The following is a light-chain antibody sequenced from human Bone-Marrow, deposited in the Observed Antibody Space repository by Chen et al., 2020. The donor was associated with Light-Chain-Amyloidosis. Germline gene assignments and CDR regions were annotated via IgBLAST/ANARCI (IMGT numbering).Light chain of an antibody. Sequence: DIVMTQSPDSLAVSLGERATINCKASQSVLYSNTKNYLAWYQQKPGQPPKVLFYWASARESGVTDRCSGSGSGTEFTLTISSLQAEDVAVYYCQQYYNAPLTFGGGTKVEIK. CDR1: QSVLYSNTKNY. CDR3: QQYYNAPLT. CDR2: WAS. J-gene: IGKJ4*01. V-gene: IGKV4-1*01.